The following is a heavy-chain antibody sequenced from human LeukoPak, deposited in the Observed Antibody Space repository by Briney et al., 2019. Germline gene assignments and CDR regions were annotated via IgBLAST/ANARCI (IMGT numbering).Heavy chain of an antibody. CDR3: AKDPRVGSRVATPCH. V-gene: IGHV3-23*01. CDR1: GFTFSSYT. Sequence: PGGSLRLSCAASGFTFSSYTMNWVRQAPGKGLEWVSGISGRSDSTNYADSVKGRFTISRDNSKSTLFLQMNSLRAEDTAVYYCAKDPRVGSRVATPCHWGQGTLVTVSS. J-gene: IGHJ4*02. D-gene: IGHD5-24*01. CDR2: ISGRSDST.